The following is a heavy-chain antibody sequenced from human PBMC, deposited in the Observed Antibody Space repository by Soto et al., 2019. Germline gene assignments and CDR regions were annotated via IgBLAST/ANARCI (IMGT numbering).Heavy chain of an antibody. CDR1: GSTSKMYS. CDR3: ACGWVYANAWSWFDT. D-gene: IGHD3-16*01. J-gene: IGHJ5*02. CDR2: IIPIYGLT. V-gene: IGHV1-69*01. Sequence: QVQLVQSGAEVKKPGSSVKVSCKASGSTSKMYSISWVRQAPGQGLEWMGGIIPIYGLTNYAQKFKGRDTITADESTATVYIALNRLRAVDTAVYYCACGWVYANAWSWFDTWGQGTLVTVPS.